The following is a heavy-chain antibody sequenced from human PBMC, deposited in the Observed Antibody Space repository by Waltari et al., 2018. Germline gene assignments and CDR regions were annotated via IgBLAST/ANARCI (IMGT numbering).Heavy chain of an antibody. CDR2: ISNSGSKT. J-gene: IGHJ4*02. D-gene: IGHD3-9*01. Sequence: EVQLVESGGDLVQPGGSLRLSCAVSGFNFQTFGMNWVRQAPGRGLEWISYISNSGSKTEYADSVRGRFTVSRDNAKSSLYLEMNSLRAEDTAIYYCAREYYGLLAGYYLDFWGQGTLVTVSS. CDR1: GFNFQTFG. CDR3: AREYYGLLAGYYLDF. V-gene: IGHV3-48*03.